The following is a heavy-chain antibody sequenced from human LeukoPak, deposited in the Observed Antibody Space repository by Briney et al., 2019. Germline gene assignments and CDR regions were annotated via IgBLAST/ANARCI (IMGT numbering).Heavy chain of an antibody. CDR1: GYTFSRFV. CDR3: ARGRGSSWYGGY. Sequence: ASLKVSCKASGYTFSRFVVNSVRQATGHRLEWMGWMNPNSGNTGYAQNYQGRVTMTRNTSISTAYMELSSLGSEDTAVYCGARGRGSSWYGGYWGQGTLVTVSS. D-gene: IGHD6-13*01. CDR2: MNPNSGNT. V-gene: IGHV1-8*01. J-gene: IGHJ4*02.